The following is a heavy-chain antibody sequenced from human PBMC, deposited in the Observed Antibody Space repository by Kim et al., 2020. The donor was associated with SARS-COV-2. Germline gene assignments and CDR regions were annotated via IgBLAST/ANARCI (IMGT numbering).Heavy chain of an antibody. D-gene: IGHD2-2*01. CDR2: VYFRGSN. CDR3: ARQGRNILLLPAPNWF. J-gene: IGHJ5*01. V-gene: IGHV4-39*01. Sequence: SETLSLTCTVSGASITTTNYYWGWIRQPPGKGLEWVGSVYFRGSNSYNPSLKSRVAMSVDTSKNQFSLKLTFVTAADTVFYYCARQGRNILLLPAPNWF. CDR1: GASITTTNYY.